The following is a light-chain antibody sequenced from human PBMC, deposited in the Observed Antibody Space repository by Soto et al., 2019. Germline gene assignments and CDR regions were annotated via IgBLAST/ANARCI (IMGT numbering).Light chain of an antibody. V-gene: IGKV3-20*01. Sequence: EIVLTQYPGTLSLSPGDRATLSCRASQSVSSGFLAWYQQKPGQAPRLLIYAASSRAADIPDRFSGSGSGTDFPLTIGRLEPEDFAVYYCQQYGSSPKTFGQGTKVEIK. CDR2: AAS. CDR3: QQYGSSPKT. J-gene: IGKJ1*01. CDR1: QSVSSGF.